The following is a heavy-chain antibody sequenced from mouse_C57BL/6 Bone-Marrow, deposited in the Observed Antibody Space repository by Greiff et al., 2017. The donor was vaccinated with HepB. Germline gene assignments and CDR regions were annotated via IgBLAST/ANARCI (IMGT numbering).Heavy chain of an antibody. CDR2: IHPNSGST. CDR1: GYTFTSYW. CDR3: ANYYGSSYTGGY. J-gene: IGHJ2*01. V-gene: IGHV1-64*01. D-gene: IGHD1-1*01. Sequence: QVQLKQSGAELVKPGASVKLSCKASGYTFTSYWMHWVKQRPGQGLEWIGMIHPNSGSTNYNEKFKSKATLTVDKSSSTAYMQLSSLTSEDSAVYYCANYYGSSYTGGYWGQGTTLTVSS.